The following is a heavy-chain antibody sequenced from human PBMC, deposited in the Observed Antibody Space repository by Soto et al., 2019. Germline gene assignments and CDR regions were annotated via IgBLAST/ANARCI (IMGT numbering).Heavy chain of an antibody. V-gene: IGHV1-18*01. J-gene: IGHJ4*02. D-gene: IGHD1-1*01. CDR1: GYAFTTYG. CDR2: ISAHNGNT. Sequence: QVHLVQSGAEVKKPGASVKVSCQASGYAFTTYGLTWVLQAPGQGLEWMGWISAHNGNTNYAQKLQGRVTVTRDTSTSTAYMELRSLRSDDTAVYYCARGRYGDYWGQGALVTVSS. CDR3: ARGRYGDY.